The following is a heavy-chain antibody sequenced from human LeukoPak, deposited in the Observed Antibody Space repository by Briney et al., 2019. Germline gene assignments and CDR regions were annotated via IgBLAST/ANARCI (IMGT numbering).Heavy chain of an antibody. Sequence: GGSLRLSCSASGFTFSSYAMSWVRQAPGKGLEWVSAISGSGGSTYYADSVKGRFTISRDNSKNTLYLQMNSLRAEDTAVYYCAKDGGIAAAGTIDYWGQGTLVTVSS. V-gene: IGHV3-23*01. D-gene: IGHD6-13*01. CDR1: GFTFSSYA. CDR3: AKDGGIAAAGTIDY. CDR2: ISGSGGST. J-gene: IGHJ4*02.